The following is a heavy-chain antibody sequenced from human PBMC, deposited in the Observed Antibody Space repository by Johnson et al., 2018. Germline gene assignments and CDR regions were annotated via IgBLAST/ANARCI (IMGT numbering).Heavy chain of an antibody. CDR1: GFTFSSSW. Sequence: VQLVQSGGGLVQPGGSLRLSCAVSGFTFSSSWMHWVCQAPEKGQEWVADIKCDGSEKYYVDSVKGRFTISRDNSKNTRYLQMNSLGAEDTAVYYCAKGEQWLDAGVQHWGQVTLVTVSS. V-gene: IGHV3-52*02. CDR2: IKCDGSEK. D-gene: IGHD6-19*01. CDR3: AKGEQWLDAGVQH. J-gene: IGHJ1*01.